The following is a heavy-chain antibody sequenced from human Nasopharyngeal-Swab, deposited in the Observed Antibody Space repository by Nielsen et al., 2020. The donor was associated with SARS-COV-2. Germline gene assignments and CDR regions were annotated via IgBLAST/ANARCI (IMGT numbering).Heavy chain of an antibody. J-gene: IGHJ6*02. Sequence: WIRQPPGKGLEWIASIYYRGSTNYNPSLESRLTISVDTSKNHFSLKLTSGTAADTAVYYCAKHPDGRWFGELSYYYYGLDVWGQGTTVTVSS. V-gene: IGHV4-39*01. D-gene: IGHD3-10*01. CDR2: IYYRGST. CDR3: AKHPDGRWFGELSYYYYGLDV.